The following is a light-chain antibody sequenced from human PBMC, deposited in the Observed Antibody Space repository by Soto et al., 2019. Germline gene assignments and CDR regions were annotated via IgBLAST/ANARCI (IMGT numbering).Light chain of an antibody. CDR3: QHYNTHSRA. V-gene: IGKV1-5*03. J-gene: IGKJ1*01. CDR1: QSISTS. CDR2: KAS. Sequence: DIQMTQSPSTLSASVGDRVTITCRASQSISTSLAWYQQKPGKAPKLLIYKASSLQSGVPSRFSGSGSGTEFTLTIRSLQPDDFATYYCQHYNTHSRAFGQGTKVEIK.